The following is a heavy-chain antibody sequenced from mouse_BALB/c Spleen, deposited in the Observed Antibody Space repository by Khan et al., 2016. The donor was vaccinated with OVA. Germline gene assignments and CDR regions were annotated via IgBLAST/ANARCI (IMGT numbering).Heavy chain of an antibody. D-gene: IGHD2-14*01. Sequence: QVQLKESGPGLVAPSQSLSITCTVSGFSLSRYNVHWVRQPPGKGLEWLGMIWSGGNTDYNSALKSRLTISKDNSKSQVFLKMNSLQTDDTAMYYCARTYCRYDGYYAMDYLSQGTSVTVSS. J-gene: IGHJ4*01. V-gene: IGHV2-6-4*01. CDR3: ARTYCRYDGYYAMDY. CDR2: IWSGGNT. CDR1: GFSLSRYN.